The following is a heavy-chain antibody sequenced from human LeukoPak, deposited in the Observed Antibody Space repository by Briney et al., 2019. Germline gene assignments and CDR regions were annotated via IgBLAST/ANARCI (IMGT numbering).Heavy chain of an antibody. CDR1: GDSVSSNSAA. Sequence: SQTLSLTCAISGDSVSSNSAAWNWIRQSPSRGLEWLGRTYYRSKWYNDYAVSVKSRITINPDTSKNQFSLQLNSVTPEDTAVYYCARGWSVWTVGAPHYDYWGQGTLVTVSS. V-gene: IGHV6-1*01. CDR3: ARGWSVWTVGAPHYDY. J-gene: IGHJ4*02. CDR2: TYYRSKWYN. D-gene: IGHD1-26*01.